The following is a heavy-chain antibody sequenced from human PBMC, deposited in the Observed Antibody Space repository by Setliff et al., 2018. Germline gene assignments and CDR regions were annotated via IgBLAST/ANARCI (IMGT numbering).Heavy chain of an antibody. V-gene: IGHV1-8*02. CDR2: INPNSGNT. J-gene: IGHJ4*02. Sequence: ASVKVSCKTSGGTFNSYGIDWVRQATGQGLEWMGWINPNSGNTGYAQNFQGRVTMTRNTSISTVYMELSSLRSEDTAVYYCAREAKRNVVVVVAATPVYWGQGTLVTVSS. CDR1: GGTFNSYG. CDR3: AREAKRNVVVVVAATPVY. D-gene: IGHD2-15*01.